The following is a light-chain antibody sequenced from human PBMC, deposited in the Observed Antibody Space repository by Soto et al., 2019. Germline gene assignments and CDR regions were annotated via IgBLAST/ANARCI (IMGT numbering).Light chain of an antibody. CDR2: EVS. CDR3: SSYAGSNNLV. Sequence: QSVLTQPPSASGSPGQSVTISCTGTSSDVGGYNYVSWYQQHPGKAPKLMIYEVSKRPSGVPDRFSGSKSGNTASLTVSGLHAEYEADYYCSSYAGSNNLVFGGRTKLTVL. V-gene: IGLV2-8*01. J-gene: IGLJ3*02. CDR1: SSDVGGYNY.